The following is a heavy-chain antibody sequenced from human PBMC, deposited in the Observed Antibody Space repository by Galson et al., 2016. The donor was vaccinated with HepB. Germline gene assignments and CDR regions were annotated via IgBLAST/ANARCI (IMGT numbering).Heavy chain of an antibody. V-gene: IGHV4-39*01. CDR2: VYRGRA. CDR3: ARAGLGTKASFDC. D-gene: IGHD1-7*01. Sequence: ETLSLTCTVSDGSLSSSSSFSWGWVRQPPGKGLECIGTVYRGRAYYNPSLEGRVTISVDMSPDLFSLKLTSLTAADTAVYYCARAGLGTKASFDCWGQGTLVAGSS. CDR1: DGSLSSSSSFS. J-gene: IGHJ4*02.